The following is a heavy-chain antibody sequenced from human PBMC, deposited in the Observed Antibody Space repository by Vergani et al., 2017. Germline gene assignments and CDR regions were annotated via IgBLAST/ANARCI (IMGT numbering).Heavy chain of an antibody. D-gene: IGHD3-22*01. J-gene: IGHJ6*02. CDR1: GFTFSSYA. V-gene: IGHV3-23*01. Sequence: EVQLLESGGGLVQPGGSLRLSCAASGFTFSSYAMSWVRQAPGKGLEWVSAISGSGGSTYYADSVKGRFTISRDNSKNTLYLQMNSLRAEDTAVYYCAKAAEEVTMIVVVIKKACYYYGMDVWGQGTTVTVSS. CDR2: ISGSGGST. CDR3: AKAAEEVTMIVVVIKKACYYYGMDV.